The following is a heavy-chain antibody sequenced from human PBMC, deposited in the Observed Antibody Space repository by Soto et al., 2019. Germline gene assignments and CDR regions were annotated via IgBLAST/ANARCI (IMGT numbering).Heavy chain of an antibody. Sequence: PGGSLRLSCAASGFAFSNYEMNWVRQAPGKGLEWVSYISLSGSTIYYADSVKGRFTISRDDAKNSLYLQMDSLRADDTAVYYCAREYFSASPKFFDYWGQGTQVTVSS. CDR1: GFAFSNYE. CDR3: AREYFSASPKFFDY. V-gene: IGHV3-48*03. J-gene: IGHJ4*02. CDR2: ISLSGSTI. D-gene: IGHD3-9*01.